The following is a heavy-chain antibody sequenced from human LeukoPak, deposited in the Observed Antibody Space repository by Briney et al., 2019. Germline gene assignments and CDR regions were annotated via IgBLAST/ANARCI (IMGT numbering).Heavy chain of an antibody. D-gene: IGHD1-7*01. CDR3: ARAMRLELSGLGY. Sequence: SQTLSLTCAISGDSVSSNSAAWNWIRQSPSRGLEWLGRTYYRSKWYNDYAVSVKSRITITPDTSKNQFYLQLNSVTPEDTAVYYCARAMRLELSGLGYWGQGTLVTVSS. V-gene: IGHV6-1*01. CDR2: TYYRSKWYN. J-gene: IGHJ4*02. CDR1: GDSVSSNSAA.